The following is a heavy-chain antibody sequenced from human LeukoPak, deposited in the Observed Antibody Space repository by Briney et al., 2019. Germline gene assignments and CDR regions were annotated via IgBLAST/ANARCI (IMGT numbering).Heavy chain of an antibody. CDR1: GGSISSSSYY. J-gene: IGHJ4*02. CDR2: IYYSGST. V-gene: IGHV4-39*01. CDR3: ATLRRASYGDYS. D-gene: IGHD4-17*01. Sequence: PSETLSLTCTVSGGSISSSSYYWGWIRQPPGKGLEWIGSIYYSGSTYYNPSLKSRVTISVDTSKNQFSLKLSSVTAADTAVYYCATLRRASYGDYSWGQGTLVTVSS.